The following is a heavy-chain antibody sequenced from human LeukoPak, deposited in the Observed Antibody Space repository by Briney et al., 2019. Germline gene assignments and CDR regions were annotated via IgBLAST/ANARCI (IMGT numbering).Heavy chain of an antibody. V-gene: IGHV3-23*01. D-gene: IGHD3-22*01. Sequence: HAGGSLRLSCAASGFTFSSYAMSWVRQAPGKGLEWVSAISGSGGSTYYADSVKGRFTISRDNSKNTLYLQMNSLRAEDTAVYYCAKLHDSGYRVSEDYWGQGTLVTVSS. J-gene: IGHJ4*02. CDR1: GFTFSSYA. CDR2: ISGSGGST. CDR3: AKLHDSGYRVSEDY.